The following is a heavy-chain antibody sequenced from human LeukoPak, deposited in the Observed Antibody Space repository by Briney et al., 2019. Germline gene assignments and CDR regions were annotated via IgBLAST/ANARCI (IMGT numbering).Heavy chain of an antibody. CDR1: GGTFSSYA. Sequence: GASVKVSCKASGGTFSSYAISWVRQAPGQGLEWMGGIIPIFGTANYAQKFQGRVTITADESTSTAYMELSSLRSEDTAVYYCARDHGSYYGAYYFHYWGQGTLVTVSS. V-gene: IGHV1-69*13. J-gene: IGHJ4*02. D-gene: IGHD1-26*01. CDR2: IIPIFGTA. CDR3: ARDHGSYYGAYYFHY.